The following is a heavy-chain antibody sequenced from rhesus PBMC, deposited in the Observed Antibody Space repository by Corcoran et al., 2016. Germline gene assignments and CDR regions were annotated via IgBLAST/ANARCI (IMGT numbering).Heavy chain of an antibody. CDR2: ISYSGKTR. CDR1: GLTFSSYD. Sequence: EVQLVESGGGLVQPGGSLRLSCAASGLTFSSYDMSWVRQAPGKGLEVVSYISYSGKTRYSADSVKDRFTIFRDNAKNSLSLQMSSLRAEDTAVYYCTRGCPIYEDDYGYYPSPIFDYWGQGVLVTVSS. J-gene: IGHJ4*01. V-gene: IGHV3-136*01. CDR3: TRGCPIYEDDYGYYPSPIFDY. D-gene: IGHD3-9*01.